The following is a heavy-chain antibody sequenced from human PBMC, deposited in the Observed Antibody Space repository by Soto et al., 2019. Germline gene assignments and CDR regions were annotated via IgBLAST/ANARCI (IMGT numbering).Heavy chain of an antibody. J-gene: IGHJ5*02. CDR2: IYYSGST. CDR3: ATNGYNYPNWFDP. D-gene: IGHD3-22*01. CDR1: GGSISSYY. Sequence: SETLSLTCTVSGGSISSYYWSWIRQPPGKGLEWIGYIYYSGSTNYNPSLKSRVTISVDTSKNQFSLKLSSVTAADTAVYYCATNGYNYPNWFDPWGQGTLVTVSS. V-gene: IGHV4-59*01.